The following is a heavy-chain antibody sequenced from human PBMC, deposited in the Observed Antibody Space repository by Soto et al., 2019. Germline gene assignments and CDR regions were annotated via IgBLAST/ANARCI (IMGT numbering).Heavy chain of an antibody. CDR3: ARGLITFGGFIVTSDAFDI. Sequence: QVQLVQSGAEVKKPGSSVKVSCKASGGTFSSYAISWVRQAPGQGLEWMGGIIPIFGTANYAQKFQGRVTITADKSTSTAYMELSSLRSEDTAVYYCARGLITFGGFIVTSDAFDIWGQGTMVTVSS. J-gene: IGHJ3*02. D-gene: IGHD3-16*02. V-gene: IGHV1-69*06. CDR2: IIPIFGTA. CDR1: GGTFSSYA.